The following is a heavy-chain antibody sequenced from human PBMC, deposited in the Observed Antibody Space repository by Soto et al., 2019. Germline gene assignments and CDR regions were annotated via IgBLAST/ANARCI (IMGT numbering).Heavy chain of an antibody. CDR1: GGTFSSYT. J-gene: IGHJ2*01. D-gene: IGHD5-12*01. Sequence: QVQLVQSGAEVKKPGSSVTVSCKASGGTFSSYTISWVRQAPGQGLEWMGGIIPIFGTANYAQKFQGRVTITADESKSTAYMELSSLRSEDTAVSYCARGNHRWLQLWYFDLWGRGTLVTASS. CDR2: IIPIFGTA. V-gene: IGHV1-69*12. CDR3: ARGNHRWLQLWYFDL.